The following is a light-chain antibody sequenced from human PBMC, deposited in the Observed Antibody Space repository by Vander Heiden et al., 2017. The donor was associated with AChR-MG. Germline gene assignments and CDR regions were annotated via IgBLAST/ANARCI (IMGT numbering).Light chain of an antibody. CDR3: QQDDSTLFT. CDR2: GAS. CDR1: QSVLYSSNNKNY. J-gene: IGKJ3*01. Sequence: DIVMTQSPDSLAVSLGERATINCKSSQSVLYSSNNKNYLAWYQQKPGQPPKLLIYGASTRESGVPDRFSGSGSGTDFTLTISSLQAEDVAVYYCQQDDSTLFTFGHGTKVDIK. V-gene: IGKV4-1*01.